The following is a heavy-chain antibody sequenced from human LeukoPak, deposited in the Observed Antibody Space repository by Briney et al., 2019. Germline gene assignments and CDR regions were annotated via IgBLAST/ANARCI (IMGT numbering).Heavy chain of an antibody. CDR2: INHSGST. CDR3: ARHLGGYSYNYYYGMDV. J-gene: IGHJ6*02. V-gene: IGHV4-34*01. CDR1: GGSFSGYY. D-gene: IGHD5-18*01. Sequence: KTSETLSLTCAVYGGSFSGYYWSWIRQPPGKGLEWIGEINHSGSTNYNPSLKSRVTISADTSKNQFSLKLSSVNAADTAVYYCARHLGGYSYNYYYGMDVWGQGTTVTVSS.